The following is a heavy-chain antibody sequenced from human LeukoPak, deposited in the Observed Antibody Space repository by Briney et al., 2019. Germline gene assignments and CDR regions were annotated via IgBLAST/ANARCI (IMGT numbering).Heavy chain of an antibody. J-gene: IGHJ4*02. V-gene: IGHV2-5*02. CDR1: GFSLSTSGVG. CDR3: AHAGPMGYCSGGSCHAGFDY. Sequence: SGPTLVNPTQTFTLTCTFSGFSLSTSGVGVGWIRQPPGKALEWLALIYWDDDKRYSPSLKSRLTITKDTSKNQVVLTMTNMDPVDTATYYCAHAGPMGYCSGGSCHAGFDYWGQGALVTVSS. CDR2: IYWDDDK. D-gene: IGHD2-15*01.